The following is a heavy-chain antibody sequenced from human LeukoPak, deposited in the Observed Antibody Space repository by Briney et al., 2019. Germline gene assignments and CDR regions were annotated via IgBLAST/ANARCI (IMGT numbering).Heavy chain of an antibody. CDR3: AIRGGREQLIPYSLDY. CDR1: GGSISGYY. D-gene: IGHD6-13*01. J-gene: IGHJ4*02. Sequence: SETLSLTCTVSGGSISGYYLNWIRQPPGKGLEWIGYISTSGNTNYNPSLKRRVTISVDTSRNQFSRRLSSVTSADTAVYYCAIRGGREQLIPYSLDYWGQGTLVTVSS. CDR2: ISTSGNT. V-gene: IGHV4-4*09.